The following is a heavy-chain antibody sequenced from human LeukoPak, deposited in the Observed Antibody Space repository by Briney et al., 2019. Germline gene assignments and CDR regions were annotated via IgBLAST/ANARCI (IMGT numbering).Heavy chain of an antibody. CDR2: IYYSGST. D-gene: IGHD3-22*01. V-gene: IGHV4-31*03. Sequence: SETLSLTCTVSGGSISSSSYYWSWIRQHPGKGLEWIGYIYYSGSTYYNPSLKSRVTISVDTSKNQFSLKLSSVTAADTAVYYCARESSGYSVFDYWGQGTLVTVSS. CDR1: GGSISSSSYY. J-gene: IGHJ4*02. CDR3: ARESSGYSVFDY.